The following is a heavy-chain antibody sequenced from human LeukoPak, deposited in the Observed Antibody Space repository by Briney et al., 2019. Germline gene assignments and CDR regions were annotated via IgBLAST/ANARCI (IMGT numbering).Heavy chain of an antibody. CDR1: GFIFSSYA. V-gene: IGHV3-23*01. J-gene: IGHJ4*02. CDR2: ISGRGGTT. Sequence: GGSLRLSCAASGFIFSSYAMNWVRQAPGKGLEWVSGISGRGGTTYYADSVKGRFTISRDNSKNTLYLQMNSLRAEDTAVYYCAKSPLPRPPRYSGSYYFDYWGQGTLVTVSS. CDR3: AKSPLPRPPRYSGSYYFDY. D-gene: IGHD1-26*01.